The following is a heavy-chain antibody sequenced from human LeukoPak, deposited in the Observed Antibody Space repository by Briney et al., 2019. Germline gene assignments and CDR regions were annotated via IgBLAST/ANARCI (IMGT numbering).Heavy chain of an antibody. Sequence: GGSLRLSCAASGFTFSSYWMHWVRQAPGKGLVWVSRIKNDGSSTIYADSVRGRFSISRDNAKNTPYLQMNSLRHEDTAVYYCLRGAHYDTSGYYYWGQGALVTVSS. CDR1: GFTFSSYW. CDR3: LRGAHYDTSGYYY. J-gene: IGHJ4*02. V-gene: IGHV3-74*01. CDR2: IKNDGSST. D-gene: IGHD3-22*01.